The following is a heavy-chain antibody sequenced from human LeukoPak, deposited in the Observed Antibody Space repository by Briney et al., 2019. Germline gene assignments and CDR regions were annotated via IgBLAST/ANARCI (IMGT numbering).Heavy chain of an antibody. V-gene: IGHV4-39*07. CDR1: GGSISSSSYY. J-gene: IGHJ4*02. Sequence: SETLSLTCTVSGGSISSSSYYWGWIRQPPGKGLEWIGSIYYSGSTYYNPSLKSRVTISVDTSKNQFSLKLSSVTAADTAVYYCARDPGSGYDAKDYWGQGTLVTVSS. CDR3: ARDPGSGYDAKDY. CDR2: IYYSGST. D-gene: IGHD5-12*01.